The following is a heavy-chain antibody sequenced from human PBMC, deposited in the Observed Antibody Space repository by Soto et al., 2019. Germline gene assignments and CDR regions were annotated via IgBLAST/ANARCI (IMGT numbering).Heavy chain of an antibody. CDR1: GYIFTNYD. V-gene: IGHV1-8*01. CDR2: INPNSGNT. D-gene: IGHD4-17*01. CDR3: ARGIKYGDYSTWVDP. J-gene: IGHJ5*02. Sequence: QVQLVQSGAEVKKPGASVKVSCKASGYIFTNYDINWVRQATGQGLEYLGWINPNSGNTGYVQKFQGRVTMTRNTSINTAYMELNSLRSEDTAVYYCARGIKYGDYSTWVDPWGQGTLVTVSS.